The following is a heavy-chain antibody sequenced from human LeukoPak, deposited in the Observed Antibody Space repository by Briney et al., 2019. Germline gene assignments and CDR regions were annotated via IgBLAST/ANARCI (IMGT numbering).Heavy chain of an antibody. CDR3: ARLGGDYVWLVGSFDY. J-gene: IGHJ4*02. CDR1: GGSISSSSYY. V-gene: IGHV4-39*01. Sequence: SETLSLTCTVSGGSISSSSYYWGWIRQPPGKGLEWIGSIYYSGSTYYNPSLKSRVTISVDTSKNQFSLKLSSVTAADTAVYYCARLGGDYVWLVGSFDYWGQGTLVTVSS. D-gene: IGHD3-16*01. CDR2: IYYSGST.